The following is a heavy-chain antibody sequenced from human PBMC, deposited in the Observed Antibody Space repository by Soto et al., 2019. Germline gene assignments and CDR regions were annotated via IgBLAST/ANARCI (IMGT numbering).Heavy chain of an antibody. J-gene: IGHJ4*02. CDR3: VRGDNGNFRMIY. Sequence: EVQLVESGGDLVQPGGSLRLSCAASGFTFSSYWMHWVRQAPGKGLIWVSRLRGDGSNTAYADSVKGRFTISRDNAKNTRYLQMNSLRPEDTAVYYCVRGDNGNFRMIYWGQGTLVTVSS. CDR2: LRGDGSNT. CDR1: GFTFSSYW. V-gene: IGHV3-74*01. D-gene: IGHD3-10*01.